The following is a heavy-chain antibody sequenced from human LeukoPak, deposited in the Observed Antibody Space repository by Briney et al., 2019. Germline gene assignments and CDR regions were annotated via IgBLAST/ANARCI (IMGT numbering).Heavy chain of an antibody. CDR3: ARAGLPVYYYYMDV. CDR1: GFTFDDYA. Sequence: GGSLRLSCAASGFTFDDYAMHWVRQAPGKGLEWVSGISWNSGSIGYADSVKGRFTISRDNAKNSLYLQMNSLRAEDTALYYCARAGLPVYYYYMDVWGKGTTVTVSS. CDR2: ISWNSGSI. V-gene: IGHV3-9*01. J-gene: IGHJ6*03.